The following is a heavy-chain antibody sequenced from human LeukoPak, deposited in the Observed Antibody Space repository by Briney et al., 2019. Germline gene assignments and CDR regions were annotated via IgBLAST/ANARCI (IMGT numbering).Heavy chain of an antibody. CDR2: INPNSDGT. J-gene: IGHJ4*02. CDR1: GYTFTDYS. D-gene: IGHD3-3*01. V-gene: IGHV1-2*02. CDR3: ARAGFFWSGYPFDY. Sequence: ASVKVSCKASGYTFTDYSIHWVRQVPGQGLEWMGWINPNSDGTNYAQKFQGRVTITRDTSISTAYMELSRLRSDDTAVYYCARAGFFWSGYPFDYWGQGTLVTVSS.